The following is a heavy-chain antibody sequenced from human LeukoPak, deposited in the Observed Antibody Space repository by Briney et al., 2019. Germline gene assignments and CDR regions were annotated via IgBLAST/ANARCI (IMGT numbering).Heavy chain of an antibody. J-gene: IGHJ4*02. V-gene: IGHV4-4*07. CDR3: AGVARVGAVAGSFDY. CDR2: IYTSGST. CDR1: GGSISSYY. Sequence: SETLSLTCTVSGGSISSYYWSWIRQPAGKGLEWIGRIYTSGSTNYNPSLKSRVTMSVDTSKNQFSLKLSSVTAADTAVYYCAGVARVGAVAGSFDYWGQGTLVTVSS. D-gene: IGHD6-19*01.